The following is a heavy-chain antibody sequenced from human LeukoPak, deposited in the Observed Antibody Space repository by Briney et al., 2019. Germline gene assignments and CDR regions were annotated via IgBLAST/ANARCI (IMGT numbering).Heavy chain of an antibody. D-gene: IGHD2-2*01. CDR2: INSNGSST. Sequence: GGSLRLSCAASGFTFSSYWVHWVRQAPGKGLVWVSRINSNGSSTSYADSVKGRFTISRDNAKNTLYLQMNSLRAEDTAVYYCAREVCSSTSCPIDYWGQGTLVTVSS. CDR1: GFTFSSYW. J-gene: IGHJ4*02. CDR3: AREVCSSTSCPIDY. V-gene: IGHV3-74*01.